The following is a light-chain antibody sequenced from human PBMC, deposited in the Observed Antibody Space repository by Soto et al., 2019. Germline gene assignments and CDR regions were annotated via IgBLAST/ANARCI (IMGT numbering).Light chain of an antibody. J-gene: IGLJ1*01. CDR1: TSDVGTYDY. CDR2: EVS. V-gene: IGLV2-14*01. Sequence: QSVLTQPASVSGSPGQSITISCTGTTSDVGTYDYVSWYQHQPGKAPKVMIYEVSNRPSGVSDRFSGSKSGNTASLTISGLQAEDEADYYCSSYTSSSTLEVFGTGTKLTVL. CDR3: SSYTSSSTLEV.